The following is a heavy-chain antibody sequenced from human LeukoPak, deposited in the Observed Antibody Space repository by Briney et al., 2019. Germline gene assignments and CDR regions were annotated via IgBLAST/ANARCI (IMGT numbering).Heavy chain of an antibody. D-gene: IGHD5-12*01. V-gene: IGHV4-61*08. CDR2: IYYSGST. J-gene: IGHJ4*02. CDR3: ARVWGYRWQPAFDY. CDR1: GGSISSGGYY. Sequence: PSETLSLTCTVSGGSISSGGYYWSWIRQPPGKGLEWIGYIYYSGSTNYNPSLKSRVTISVDTSKNQFSLKLSSVTAADTAVYYCARVWGYRWQPAFDYWGQGTLVTVSS.